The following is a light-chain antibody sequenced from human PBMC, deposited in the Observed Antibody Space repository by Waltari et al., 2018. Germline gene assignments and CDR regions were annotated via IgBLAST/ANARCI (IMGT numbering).Light chain of an antibody. V-gene: IGLV2-14*01. CDR3: CSYTGSSTRV. J-gene: IGLJ3*02. Sequence: QSALTQPASVSGSPGQSITISCTGTSRDVGGFNYVPWYQQHPGKAPKLVIFDVTKRPSGVSNRFSGSKSGNTASLTISGLQAEDEADYYCCSYTGSSTRVFGGGTKLTVL. CDR1: SRDVGGFNY. CDR2: DVT.